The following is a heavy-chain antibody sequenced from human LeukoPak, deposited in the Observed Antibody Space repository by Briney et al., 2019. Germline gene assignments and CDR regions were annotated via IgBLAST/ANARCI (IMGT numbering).Heavy chain of an antibody. CDR3: AREVVVAATDWFDP. CDR2: ISSSSSTI. D-gene: IGHD2-15*01. J-gene: IGHJ5*02. V-gene: IGHV3-48*02. CDR1: GFTFSSYS. Sequence: QPGGSLILSCASSGFTFSSYSMNWVRQAPGKGLEWVSYISSSSSTIYYADSVKGRFTISRDNAKNSLYLQMNSLRDEDTAVYYCAREVVVAATDWFDPWGQGTLVTVSS.